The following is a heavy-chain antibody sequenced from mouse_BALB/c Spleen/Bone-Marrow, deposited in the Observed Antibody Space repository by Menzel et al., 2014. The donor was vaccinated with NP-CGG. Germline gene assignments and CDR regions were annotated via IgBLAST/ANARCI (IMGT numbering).Heavy chain of an antibody. CDR2: IRNKAKGYTT. CDR1: GFTFTDYY. Sequence: EVKLEESGGGLVQPGGSLRLSCAPSGFTFTDYYMSWVRQPPGKALEWLGFIRNKAKGYTTEFSASVEGRFAISRDNSQSILYLQMITLRAEDSATYYCARDINYDIYWYFDVWGAGTTVTVSS. J-gene: IGHJ1*01. V-gene: IGHV7-3*02. CDR3: ARDINYDIYWYFDV. D-gene: IGHD2-4*01.